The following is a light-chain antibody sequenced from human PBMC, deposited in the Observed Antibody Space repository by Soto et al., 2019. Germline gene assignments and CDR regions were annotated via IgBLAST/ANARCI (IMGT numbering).Light chain of an antibody. Sequence: DIQMTQSPSTLSASVGDRVTITCRASQSISSWLAWYQQKPGKAPNLLIHKASHLESGVPSRFTGSGSGTEFTLTISSLQPGDFATYYGQHYNTYPWTFGQGTKVDIX. CDR2: KAS. CDR1: QSISSW. J-gene: IGKJ1*01. V-gene: IGKV1-5*03. CDR3: QHYNTYPWT.